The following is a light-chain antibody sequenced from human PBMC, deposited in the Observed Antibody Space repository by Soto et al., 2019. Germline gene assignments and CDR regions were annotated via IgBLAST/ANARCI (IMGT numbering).Light chain of an antibody. CDR1: SSNIGSNY. J-gene: IGLJ1*01. Sequence: VLTQPPSASETPGQRVTISCSGSSSNIGSNYVYWYQHLTGTAPKLLIYRNNQRPSGVPDRFSGSKSGTSASLAISGLRSEDEADYYCATWDDSLSNYVFGTGTKVTVL. CDR3: ATWDDSLSNYV. CDR2: RNN. V-gene: IGLV1-47*01.